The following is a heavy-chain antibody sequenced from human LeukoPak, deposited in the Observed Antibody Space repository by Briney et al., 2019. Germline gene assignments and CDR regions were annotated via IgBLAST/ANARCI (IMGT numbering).Heavy chain of an antibody. CDR1: GGSISSYY. V-gene: IGHV4-59*08. CDR2: IYYSGST. D-gene: IGHD3-16*01. Sequence: SSETLSLTCTASGGSISSYYWSWIRQPPGKGLEWIGYIYYSGSTNYNPSLKSRVTISVDTSKNQFSLKLSSVTAADTAVYYCARHWPYDYVWGSYTHFDYWGQGTLVTVSS. J-gene: IGHJ4*02. CDR3: ARHWPYDYVWGSYTHFDY.